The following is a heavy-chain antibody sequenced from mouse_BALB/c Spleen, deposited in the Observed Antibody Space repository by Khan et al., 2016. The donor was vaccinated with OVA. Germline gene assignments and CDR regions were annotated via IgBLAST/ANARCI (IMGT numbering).Heavy chain of an antibody. D-gene: IGHD2-1*01. J-gene: IGHJ4*01. CDR2: IYHSGSI. V-gene: IGHV3-1*02. CDR3: VRDGNYWGY. Sequence: EVQLQESGPDLVKPSQSLSLTCTVTGYSITSGYSWHWIRQFPGNKLEWMGYIYHSGSIKYNPSLNGRFSITRDTSKNLFFLQLNSVTTDDTATYYCVRDGNYWGYWGHGTSVPVSS. CDR1: GYSITSGYS.